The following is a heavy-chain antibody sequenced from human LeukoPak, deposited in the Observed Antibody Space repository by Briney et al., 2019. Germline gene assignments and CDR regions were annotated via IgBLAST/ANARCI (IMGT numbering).Heavy chain of an antibody. V-gene: IGHV3-48*01. CDR3: AKAVMTTVTFFDY. CDR1: GFTLSSYS. Sequence: PGGSLRLSCAASGFTLSSYSMNWVRQAPGKGLEWVSYISSSSSTIYYADSVKGRFTISRDNAKNSLYLQMNSLRAEDTAVYYCAKAVMTTVTFFDYWGQGTLVTVSS. CDR2: ISSSSSTI. J-gene: IGHJ4*02. D-gene: IGHD4-17*01.